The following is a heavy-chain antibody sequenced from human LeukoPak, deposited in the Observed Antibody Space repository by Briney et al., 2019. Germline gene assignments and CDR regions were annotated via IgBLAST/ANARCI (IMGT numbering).Heavy chain of an antibody. V-gene: IGHV3-7*01. D-gene: IGHD1-14*01. CDR3: SRDADFTRYTFDI. CDR1: EFTFNSYW. Sequence: GGSLRLSCAASEFTFNSYWMSWVRQAPGKGLECVANIKQNGSKKYYVDSVKGRFTISRNNAKNSLYLQMNIRRAEDTADYDCSRDADFTRYTFDIWGQGTMVTVSS. J-gene: IGHJ3*02. CDR2: IKQNGSKK.